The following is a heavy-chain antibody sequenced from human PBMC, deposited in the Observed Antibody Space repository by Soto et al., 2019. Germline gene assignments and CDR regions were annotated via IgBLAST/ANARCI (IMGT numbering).Heavy chain of an antibody. J-gene: IGHJ6*02. CDR1: GGTFSSYA. V-gene: IGHV1-69*01. CDR2: IIPISGTA. CDR3: ARSQGSSTSLEIYYYYYYGMDV. D-gene: IGHD2-2*01. Sequence: QVQLVQSGAEVKKPGSSVKVSCKASGGTFSSYAISWVRQAPGQGLEWMGGIIPISGTANYAQKFQGRVTITEDESTSTAYMELSSLRSEDTAVYYCARSQGSSTSLEIYYYYYYGMDVWGQGTTVNVSS.